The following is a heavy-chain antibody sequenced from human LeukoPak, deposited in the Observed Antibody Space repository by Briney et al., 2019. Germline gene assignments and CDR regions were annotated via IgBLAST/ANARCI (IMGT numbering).Heavy chain of an antibody. V-gene: IGHV3-53*01. Sequence: GGSLRLSCAASGFTVSSNYMGWVRQAPGKGLEGVSVIYSGGSTYYADSVKGRFTISRDNSKNTLYLQMNSLRAEATAVYYCARDGCRSPRCRRGGFDYWGQGTLVTVSS. CDR1: GFTVSSNY. CDR3: ARDGCRSPRCRRGGFDY. D-gene: IGHD2-2*01. J-gene: IGHJ4*02. CDR2: IYSGGST.